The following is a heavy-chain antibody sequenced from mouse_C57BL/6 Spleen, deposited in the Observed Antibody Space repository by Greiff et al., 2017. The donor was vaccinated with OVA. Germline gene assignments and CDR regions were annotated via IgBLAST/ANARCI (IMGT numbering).Heavy chain of an antibody. CDR3: ARAYDYDEDAMDY. Sequence: DVTLVESGGGLVKPGGSLKLSCAASGFTFSSYAMSWVRQTPEKRLEWVATISDGGSYTYYPDNVKGRFTISRDNAKNNLYLQMSHLKSEDTAMYYCARAYDYDEDAMDYWGQGTSVTVSS. D-gene: IGHD2-4*01. CDR1: GFTFSSYA. V-gene: IGHV5-4*03. CDR2: ISDGGSYT. J-gene: IGHJ4*01.